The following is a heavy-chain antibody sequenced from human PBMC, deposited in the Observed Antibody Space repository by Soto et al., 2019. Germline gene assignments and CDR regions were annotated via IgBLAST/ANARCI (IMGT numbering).Heavy chain of an antibody. CDR1: GYAFTGYY. V-gene: IGHV1-2*02. J-gene: IGHJ4*02. CDR3: ATRYSYVHF. Sequence: GASVKVSCKSSGYAFTGYYIHWVRQAPGQGLEWMGWIKPNSGDTNYAQKFQGRGTMTRDTSFSTAYMELSSLRSDDTAVYYCATRYSYVHFWGQGTLVTVSS. CDR2: IKPNSGDT. D-gene: IGHD5-18*01.